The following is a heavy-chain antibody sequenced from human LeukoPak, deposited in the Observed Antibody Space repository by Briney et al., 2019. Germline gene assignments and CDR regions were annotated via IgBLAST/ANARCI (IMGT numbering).Heavy chain of an antibody. CDR3: ARVRVVTAREVWFDP. V-gene: IGHV4-4*07. CDR2: IYTSGST. D-gene: IGHD2-21*02. J-gene: IGHJ5*02. Sequence: PSETLSLTCTVSGGSISSYNWSWIRQPAGKGLEWIGRIYTSGSTNYNPSLKSRVTMSVDTSKNQFSLKLSSVTAADTAVYYCARVRVVTAREVWFDPWGQGTLVTVSS. CDR1: GGSISSYN.